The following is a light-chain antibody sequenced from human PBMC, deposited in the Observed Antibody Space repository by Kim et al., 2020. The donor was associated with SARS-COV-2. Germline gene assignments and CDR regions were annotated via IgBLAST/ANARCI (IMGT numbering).Light chain of an antibody. Sequence: EIVLTQSPGTLSLSPGERATLSCRASQSVSSSYLAWYQQRPGQAPRLIIYGASSRATGIPDRFSGSGSGTDFTLTISRLEPEDLAVYYCQQYGSSPYTFGQGTKLEI. CDR3: QQYGSSPYT. CDR2: GAS. J-gene: IGKJ2*01. V-gene: IGKV3-20*01. CDR1: QSVSSSY.